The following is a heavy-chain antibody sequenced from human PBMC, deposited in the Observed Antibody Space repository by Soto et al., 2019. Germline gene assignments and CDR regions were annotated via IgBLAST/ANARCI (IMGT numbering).Heavy chain of an antibody. CDR1: GFTFSSYG. V-gene: IGHV3-30*18. CDR2: ISYDGSNK. J-gene: IGHJ4*02. D-gene: IGHD2-21*02. CDR3: AKLVVTAIRGFDY. Sequence: VESGGGVVQPGRSLRLSCAASGFTFSSYGMHWVRQAPGKGLEWGAVISYDGSNKYYADSVKGRFTISRDNSKNTLYLQMNSLRAEDTAVYYCAKLVVTAIRGFDYWGQGTLVTVSS.